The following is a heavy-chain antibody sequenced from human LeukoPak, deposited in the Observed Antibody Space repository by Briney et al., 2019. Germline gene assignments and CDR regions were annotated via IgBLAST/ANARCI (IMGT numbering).Heavy chain of an antibody. CDR3: AKGPLGTVVPGDCSSTSCYLRARDYYYMDV. CDR2: ISGSGGST. Sequence: AGGSLRLSCAASGFTFSSYAMSWVRQAPGKGLEWVSAISGSGGSTYYADSVKGRFTISRDNSKNTLYLQMNSLRAEDTAVYYCAKGPLGTVVPGDCSSTSCYLRARDYYYMDVWGKGTTVTVSS. CDR1: GFTFSSYA. V-gene: IGHV3-23*01. J-gene: IGHJ6*03. D-gene: IGHD2-2*01.